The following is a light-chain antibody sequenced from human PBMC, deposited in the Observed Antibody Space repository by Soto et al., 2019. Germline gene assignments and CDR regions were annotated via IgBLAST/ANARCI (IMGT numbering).Light chain of an antibody. CDR2: EVT. V-gene: IGLV2-14*01. CDR3: SSYTTSAPYV. J-gene: IGLJ1*01. CDR1: SSDVGAYNF. Sequence: QSALTQPASVSGSPGQSITISCTGTSSDVGAYNFVSWYQHHPGRAPKLITYEVTIRPSGVSNRFSGSKSSNTASLTISGLQAEDEADYYRSSYTTSAPYVFGSGNKLTVL.